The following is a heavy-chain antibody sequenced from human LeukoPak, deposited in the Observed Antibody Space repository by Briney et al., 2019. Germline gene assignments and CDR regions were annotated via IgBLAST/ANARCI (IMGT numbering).Heavy chain of an antibody. J-gene: IGHJ4*02. CDR2: INHSGST. Sequence: SETLSLTCAVYGGSFSGYYWGWIRQPPGKGLEWIGEINHSGSTNYNPSLKSRVTISVDTSKNQFSLKLSSVTAADTAVYYCARAGIVVRFLMRPLDYWGQGTLVTVSS. D-gene: IGHD3-22*01. CDR3: ARAGIVVRFLMRPLDY. V-gene: IGHV4-34*01. CDR1: GGSFSGYY.